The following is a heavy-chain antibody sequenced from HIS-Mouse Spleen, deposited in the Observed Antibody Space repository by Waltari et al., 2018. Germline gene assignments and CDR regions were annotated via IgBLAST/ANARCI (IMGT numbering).Heavy chain of an antibody. Sequence: EVQLVESGGGLVKPGGSLRLSCAASGFTFSSYSMNWVRQAPGKGLEWVSSISSSSSYIYYADSVKGRFTSSGDNAKNSLCLQMNSLRAEDTAVYYCARGGETYYYDSSGYALDYWGQGTLVTVSS. CDR1: GFTFSSYS. CDR2: ISSSSSYI. D-gene: IGHD3-22*01. CDR3: ARGGETYYYDSSGYALDY. J-gene: IGHJ4*02. V-gene: IGHV3-21*01.